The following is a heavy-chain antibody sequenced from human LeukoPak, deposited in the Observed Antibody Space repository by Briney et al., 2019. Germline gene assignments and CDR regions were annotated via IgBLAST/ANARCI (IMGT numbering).Heavy chain of an antibody. V-gene: IGHV3-21*01. CDR1: GFTFSSYS. D-gene: IGHD3-10*01. CDR3: ARDRGSGSYYGYYYYGMDV. CDR2: ISSSSSYI. Sequence: GGSLRLSCAASGFTFSSYSMNWVRQAPGKGLEWVSSISSSSSYIYYADSVKGRFTISRDNAKNSLYLQMNSLRAEDTAVYYCARDRGSGSYYGYYYYGMDVWGQGTTVTVSS. J-gene: IGHJ6*02.